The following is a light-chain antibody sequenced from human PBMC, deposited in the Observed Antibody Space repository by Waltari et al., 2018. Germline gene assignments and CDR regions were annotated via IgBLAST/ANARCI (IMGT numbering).Light chain of an antibody. Sequence: QSGLTQPAPVSGSPGQSITISCTGTSSDVGNYNLVPWYQQNPGKAPKLLVYEVTKRTSGVSDRFSGSKSGNTASLTISGLQSEDEADYYCCSYAGLGIYVFGTGTKVTVL. CDR1: SSDVGNYNL. CDR2: EVT. CDR3: CSYAGLGIYV. J-gene: IGLJ1*01. V-gene: IGLV2-23*02.